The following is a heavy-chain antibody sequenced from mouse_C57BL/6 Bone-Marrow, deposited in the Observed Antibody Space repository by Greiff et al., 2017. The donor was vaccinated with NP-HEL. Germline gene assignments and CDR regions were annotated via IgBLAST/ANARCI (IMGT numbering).Heavy chain of an antibody. D-gene: IGHD2-4*01. CDR3: ARLYDYDGAWFAY. V-gene: IGHV2-6*03. CDR2: IWSDGST. Sequence: QVQLKESGPGLVAPSQSLSITCTVSGFSLTSYGVHWVRQPPGKGLEWLVVIWSDGSTTYNSALKSRLSISKDNSKSQVFVKMNSLQTDDTAMYYCARLYDYDGAWFAYWGQGTLVTVSA. CDR1: GFSLTSYG. J-gene: IGHJ3*01.